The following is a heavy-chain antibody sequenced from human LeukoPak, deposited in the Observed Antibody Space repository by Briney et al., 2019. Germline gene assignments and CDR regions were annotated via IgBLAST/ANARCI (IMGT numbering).Heavy chain of an antibody. CDR2: INPNSGGT. Sequence: ASVKVSCKASGYTFTGYYMHWVRQAPGQGLEWMGWINPNSGGTNYAQKFQGWATMTRDTSISTAYMELSRLRSDDTAVYYCARGHCSSTSCELDYWGQGTLVTVSS. CDR1: GYTFTGYY. D-gene: IGHD2-2*01. CDR3: ARGHCSSTSCELDY. J-gene: IGHJ4*02. V-gene: IGHV1-2*04.